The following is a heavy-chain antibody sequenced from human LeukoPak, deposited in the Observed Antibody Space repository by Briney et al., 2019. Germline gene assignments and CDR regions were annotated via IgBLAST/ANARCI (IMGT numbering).Heavy chain of an antibody. V-gene: IGHV1-8*01. J-gene: IGHJ4*02. D-gene: IGHD1-26*01. CDR1: GYTFTSYD. Sequence: ASVKVSCKASGYTFTSYDINWVRQATGQGLEWMGWMNPNSGNTGYAQKFQGRVTMTGDTSTDTAYMELSSLRSEDTAMYYCATVSGLEWELLHQTFDYWGQGTLVTVSS. CDR3: ATVSGLEWELLHQTFDY. CDR2: MNPNSGNT.